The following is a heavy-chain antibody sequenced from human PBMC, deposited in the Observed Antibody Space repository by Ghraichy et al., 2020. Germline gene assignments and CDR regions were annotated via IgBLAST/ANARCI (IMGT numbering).Heavy chain of an antibody. D-gene: IGHD5-12*01. Sequence: ASVKVSCKVSGYPFKSYSTSWVLQSPVLGLEGMGWVTDYNGDTNYAQKFQDRVTMTTETSTNTAYMELRSLRYDDSAIYYCVRDPYSGYDSRDYWGQGTLVTVSS. V-gene: IGHV1-18*04. CDR1: GYPFKSYS. CDR2: VTDYNGDT. J-gene: IGHJ4*02. CDR3: VRDPYSGYDSRDY.